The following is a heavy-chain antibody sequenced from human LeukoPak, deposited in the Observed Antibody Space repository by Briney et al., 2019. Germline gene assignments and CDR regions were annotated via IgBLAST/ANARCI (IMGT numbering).Heavy chain of an antibody. CDR1: GFIFSTYA. V-gene: IGHV3-64*01. CDR2: ISNHGGST. CDR3: ARESATSGWLFDY. Sequence: VQPGGSLRLSCSASGFIFSTYAMHWVRQAPGKGLEYVSAISNHGGSTYYANSVKGRFIISRDNSKNTLYLQMGNLRIEDMAVYYCARESATSGWLFDYWGRGTLVTVSS. J-gene: IGHJ4*02. D-gene: IGHD6-19*01.